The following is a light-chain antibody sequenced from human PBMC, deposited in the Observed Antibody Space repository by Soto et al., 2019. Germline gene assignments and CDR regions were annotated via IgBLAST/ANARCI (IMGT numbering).Light chain of an antibody. J-gene: IGKJ1*01. CDR3: QQYYSYPRA. CDR1: QGISSY. CDR2: AAS. Sequence: AIRMTQSTSSLSPSTGDRVTISCRASQGISSYLAWYQKKPGKAPKLLIYAASTLQSGVPSRFSGSGSGTDFTLTISCLQSEDFATYYCQQYYSYPRAFGQGTKVDIK. V-gene: IGKV1-8*01.